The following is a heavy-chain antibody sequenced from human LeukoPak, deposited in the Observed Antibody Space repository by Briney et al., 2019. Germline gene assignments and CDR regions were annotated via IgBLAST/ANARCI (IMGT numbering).Heavy chain of an antibody. V-gene: IGHV3-21*01. CDR3: ARVSAGYSSSWSTDWYYYYMDV. CDR1: GFTFSSYS. D-gene: IGHD6-13*01. J-gene: IGHJ6*03. CDR2: ISSSSSYI. Sequence: PGGSLRLSCAASGFTFSSYSMNWVRQAPGKGLEWVSSISSSSSYIYYADSVKGRFTISRDNAKNSLYLQMNSLRAEDTAVYYCARVSAGYSSSWSTDWYYYYMDVWGKGTTVTVSS.